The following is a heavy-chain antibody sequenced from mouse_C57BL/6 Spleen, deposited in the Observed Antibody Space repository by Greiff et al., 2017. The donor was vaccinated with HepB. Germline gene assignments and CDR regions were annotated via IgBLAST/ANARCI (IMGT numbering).Heavy chain of an antibody. CDR2: IYPGDGDT. V-gene: IGHV1-82*01. CDR1: GYAFSSSW. Sequence: QVQLKQSGPELVKPGASVKISCKASGYAFSSSWMNWVKQRPGKGLEWIGRIYPGDGDTNYNGKFKGKATLTADKSSSTAYMQLSSLTSEDSAVYFWARRAVYYGSSYDAMDYWGQGTSVTVSS. D-gene: IGHD1-1*01. CDR3: ARRAVYYGSSYDAMDY. J-gene: IGHJ4*01.